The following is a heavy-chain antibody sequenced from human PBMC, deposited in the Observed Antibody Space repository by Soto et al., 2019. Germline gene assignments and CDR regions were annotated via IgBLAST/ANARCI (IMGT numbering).Heavy chain of an antibody. D-gene: IGHD5-12*01. J-gene: IGHJ4*02. CDR3: AREGSYSAYNFAHGIQLWSFDF. Sequence: SKTLSLTCTVSGGSINTFYWSWVRQPAGKGLEWIGRIFSSGSTSFNPSLESRVAMSVDTSKNHFSLNLSSVTAADMAVYYCAREGSYSAYNFAHGIQLWSFDFWGQGALVTVSS. V-gene: IGHV4-4*07. CDR1: GGSINTFY. CDR2: IFSSGST.